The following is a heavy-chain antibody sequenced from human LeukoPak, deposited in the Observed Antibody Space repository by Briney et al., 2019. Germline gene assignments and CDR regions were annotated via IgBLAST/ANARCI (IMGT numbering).Heavy chain of an antibody. V-gene: IGHV3-23*01. CDR2: ISGSGGST. D-gene: IGHD1-1*01. CDR1: GFTFSSYA. J-gene: IGHJ4*02. CDR3: AKDGAKLERRPYYFDY. Sequence: GGSLRRSCAASGFTFSSYAMSWVRQAPGKGLEWVSAISGSGGSTYYADSVKGRFTISRDNSKNTLYLQMNSLRAEDTAVYYCAKDGAKLERRPYYFDYWGQGTLVTVSS.